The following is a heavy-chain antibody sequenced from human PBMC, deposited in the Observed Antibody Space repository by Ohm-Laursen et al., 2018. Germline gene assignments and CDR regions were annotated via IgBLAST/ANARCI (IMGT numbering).Heavy chain of an antibody. J-gene: IGHJ4*02. CDR1: GYSISSGYF. D-gene: IGHD3-10*01. CDR3: ARGYYYGSGSYYNHFDY. V-gene: IGHV4-38-2*01. Sequence: GTLSLTCAVSGYSISSGYFWGWIRPPPGKGLEWIGTIYHSGSTYYNPPLKSRVTISVDTSKNQFSLKLSSVTAADTAMYYCARGYYYGSGSYYNHFDYWGQGTLVTVSS. CDR2: IYHSGST.